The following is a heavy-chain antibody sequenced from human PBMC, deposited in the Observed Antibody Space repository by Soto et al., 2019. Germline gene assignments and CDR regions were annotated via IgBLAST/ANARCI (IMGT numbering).Heavy chain of an antibody. V-gene: IGHV4-38-2*02. D-gene: IGHD3-9*01. Sequence: SCTLSLTCAVSAYPISSGYYWGWIRRPPGKGLEWSGSIYHSGSTYYNPSLKSRVPISVDTSKNQFSLKLSSVTAADTGVYYCVRDNLYFDWFAQGPILPPNWFDPWRQGTLVTVSS. CDR3: VRDNLYFDWFAQGPILPPNWFDP. CDR2: IYHSGST. CDR1: AYPISSGYY. J-gene: IGHJ5*02.